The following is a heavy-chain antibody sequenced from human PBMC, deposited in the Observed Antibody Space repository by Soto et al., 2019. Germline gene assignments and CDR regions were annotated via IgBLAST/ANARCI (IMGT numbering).Heavy chain of an antibody. D-gene: IGHD2-15*01. CDR2: IYYSGNT. CDR1: GDSIGNSNYY. V-gene: IGHV4-39*01. CDR3: VRVVVAVLGWFGP. Sequence: PSETLSLTCTVSGDSIGNSNYYWGWIRQPPGKGLEWIGSIYYSGNTYYNPSLKSRVAFSVDTSKNQFSLKLTSVTAADTAVYYCVRVVVAVLGWFGPWGQGALVTVSS. J-gene: IGHJ5*02.